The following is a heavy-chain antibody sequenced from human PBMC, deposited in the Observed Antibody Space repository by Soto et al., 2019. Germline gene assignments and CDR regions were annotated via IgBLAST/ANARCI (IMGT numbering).Heavy chain of an antibody. CDR3: ARQQPFYYYYGMDV. Sequence: ASVKVSCKASGYTFTSYAMHWVRQAPGQRLEWMGRINAGNGNTKYSQKFRGRVTITRDTSASTAYMELSSLRSEDTAVYYCARQQPFYYYYGMDVWGQGTTVTVSS. V-gene: IGHV1-3*01. CDR1: GYTFTSYA. J-gene: IGHJ6*02. CDR2: INAGNGNT. D-gene: IGHD6-13*01.